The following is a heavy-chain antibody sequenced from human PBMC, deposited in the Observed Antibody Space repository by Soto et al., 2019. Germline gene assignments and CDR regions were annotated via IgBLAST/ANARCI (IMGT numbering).Heavy chain of an antibody. Sequence: EVQLLESGGGLVQPGGSLRLSCAASGFTFSRYAMSWVRQAPGKGLEWVSAISGSGGSTYYAASVKGRFTFSRDNSNNELYLQMTGLRAEDTAVYYCAKHQVLGFGDLSRPAPWGQGTLVIVSA. J-gene: IGHJ5*02. V-gene: IGHV3-23*01. CDR2: ISGSGGST. CDR1: GFTFSRYA. CDR3: AKHQVLGFGDLSRPAP. D-gene: IGHD3-10*01.